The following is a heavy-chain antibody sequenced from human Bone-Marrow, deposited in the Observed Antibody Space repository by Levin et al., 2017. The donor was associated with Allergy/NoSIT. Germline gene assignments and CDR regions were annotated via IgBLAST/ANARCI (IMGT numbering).Heavy chain of an antibody. CDR3: SRDVHYGSEGYFHGDYNYYGMDV. V-gene: IGHV1-2*02. D-gene: IGHD2-15*01. CDR1: GYTFSDNH. CDR2: INPKTGAT. J-gene: IGHJ6*02. Sequence: ASVKVSCMASGYTFSDNHLHWVRQAPGQGLEWMGWINPKTGATQYAQKFQGRVTLTRDTSINTAYMELNSLQSNDTAVYYCSRDVHYGSEGYFHGDYNYYGMDVWGQGTTVIVSS.